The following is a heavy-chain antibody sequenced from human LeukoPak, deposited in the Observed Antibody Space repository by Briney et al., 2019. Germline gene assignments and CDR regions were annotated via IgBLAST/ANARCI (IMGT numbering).Heavy chain of an antibody. J-gene: IGHJ1*01. CDR3: ARDRVTMVRGHTAPQH. CDR1: GFTFSSYS. CDR2: ISSSSSYV. D-gene: IGHD3-10*01. Sequence: AGGSLRLSCAASGFTFSSYSMNWVRRAPGKGLEWVSSISSSSSYVYYADSVKGRFTISRDNAKNSLYLQMNSLRAEDTAEYYCARDRVTMVRGHTAPQHWGQGTLVTVSS. V-gene: IGHV3-21*01.